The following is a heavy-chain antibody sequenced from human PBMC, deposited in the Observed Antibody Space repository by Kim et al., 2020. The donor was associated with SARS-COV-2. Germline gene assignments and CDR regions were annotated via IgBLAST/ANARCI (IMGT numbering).Heavy chain of an antibody. CDR2: FDPEDGET. D-gene: IGHD2-21*01. CDR1: GYTLTELS. Sequence: ASVKVSCKVSGYTLTELSMHWVRQAPGKGLEWMGGFDPEDGETIYAQKFQGRVTMTEDTSTDTAYMELSSLRSEDTAVYYCATGGAYRGGGSYYDYWGQGTLVTVSS. J-gene: IGHJ4*02. V-gene: IGHV1-24*01. CDR3: ATGGAYRGGGSYYDY.